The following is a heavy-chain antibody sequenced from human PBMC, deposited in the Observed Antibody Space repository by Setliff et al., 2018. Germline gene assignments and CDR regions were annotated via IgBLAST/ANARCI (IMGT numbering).Heavy chain of an antibody. CDR3: ARGPLDFVVVPAAGKFDY. CDR2: ISA. J-gene: IGHJ4*02. D-gene: IGHD2-2*01. Sequence: GASVKVSCKTSGYTFTNYGINWVRQAPGQGLEWMGWISAYARKFQGRVTMTTDTPTNTAYMELRSLRSDDTAVYYCARGPLDFVVVPAAGKFDYWGQGTLVTVSS. CDR1: GYTFTNYG. V-gene: IGHV1-18*01.